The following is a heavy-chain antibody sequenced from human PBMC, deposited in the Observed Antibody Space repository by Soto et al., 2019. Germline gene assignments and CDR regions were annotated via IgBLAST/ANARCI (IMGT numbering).Heavy chain of an antibody. V-gene: IGHV4-4*02. J-gene: IGHJ4*02. CDR3: ALWTLLGYSYGCFDY. Sequence: SETLSLTWTVSCVYISSSNWWSWVLQPPGEGLEWIGEIYHSGSTNYNPSLKSRVTISVDKSKDQFSLKLSSVTAADTAVYYCALWTLLGYSYGCFDYWGQGTLVTVSS. CDR1: CVYISSSNW. CDR2: IYHSGST. D-gene: IGHD5-18*01.